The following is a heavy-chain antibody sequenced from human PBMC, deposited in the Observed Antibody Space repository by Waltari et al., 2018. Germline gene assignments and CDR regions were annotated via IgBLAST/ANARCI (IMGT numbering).Heavy chain of an antibody. Sequence: QVQLQESGPVLVKPSETLALTYTVSGDAITNFYWSWIRQSPGKGLEGIANVHKNGNMNYDHSLQSRFSRSRDTARSQPSLRRTSVAAADTAVYYGGSAVRWLNFDQLGQGPLVPVAP. V-gene: IGHV4-59*01. J-gene: IGHJ4*02. CDR1: GDAITNFY. CDR2: VHKNGNM. CDR3: GSAVRWLNFDQ. D-gene: IGHD6-19*01.